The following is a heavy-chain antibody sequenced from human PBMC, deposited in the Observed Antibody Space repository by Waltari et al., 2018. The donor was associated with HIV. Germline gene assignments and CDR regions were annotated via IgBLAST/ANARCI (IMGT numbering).Heavy chain of an antibody. CDR3: TRDGAYFHFGFDV. CDR2: SNWNGDDL. Sequence: EAQLLESGGGVVRPGGSLRVSCVGSGFHFSEYNINWVRQAPGMRLVGVAASNWNGDDLRYADFAKARVLVSRDNSQDSLHLRMSSLRPDDTAQYFCTRDGAYFHFGFDVWGQGVSVTVSS. D-gene: IGHD3-3*01. CDR1: GFHFSEYN. J-gene: IGHJ6*02. V-gene: IGHV3-20*04.